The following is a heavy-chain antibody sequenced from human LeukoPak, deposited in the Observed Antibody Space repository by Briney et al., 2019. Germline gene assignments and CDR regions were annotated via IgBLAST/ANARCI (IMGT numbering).Heavy chain of an antibody. CDR3: AREHYDILTGDGILLDY. CDR2: ISYDGSNK. D-gene: IGHD3-9*01. Sequence: PGGSLRLSCAASGFTFSSYWMHWVRQAPGKGLEWVAVISYDGSNKYYADSVKGRFTISRDNSKNTLYLQMNSLRAEDTAVYYCAREHYDILTGDGILLDYWGQGTLVTVSS. V-gene: IGHV3-30-3*01. CDR1: GFTFSSYW. J-gene: IGHJ4*02.